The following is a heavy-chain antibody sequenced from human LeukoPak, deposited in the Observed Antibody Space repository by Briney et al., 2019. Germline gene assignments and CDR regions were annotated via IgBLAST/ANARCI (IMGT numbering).Heavy chain of an antibody. J-gene: IGHJ4*02. CDR2: ISAYNGNT. CDR1: GYTFTSYG. D-gene: IGHD3-3*01. Sequence: ASVKVSCKASGYTFTSYGISWVRQAPGQGLEWMGWISAYNGNTNYAQKLQGRVTMTTDTSTSTAYMELRSLRSDDTAVYYCARNTGRYDFWSGYYDYWGQGTLVTVSS. CDR3: ARNTGRYDFWSGYYDY. V-gene: IGHV1-18*01.